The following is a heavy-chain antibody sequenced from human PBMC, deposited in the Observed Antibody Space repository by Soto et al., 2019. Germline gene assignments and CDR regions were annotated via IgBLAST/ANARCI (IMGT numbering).Heavy chain of an antibody. J-gene: IGHJ6*03. V-gene: IGHV5-51*01. Sequence: GESLKISCKGSGYSFTSYWIGWVRQMPGKGLEWMGIIYPGDSDTRYSPSFQGQVTISADKSISTAYLQWSSLKASDTAMYYCARIGRYCSSTSCLNYYYYMDGWGKGTTVTISS. CDR1: GYSFTSYW. CDR3: ARIGRYCSSTSCLNYYYYMDG. D-gene: IGHD2-2*01. CDR2: IYPGDSDT.